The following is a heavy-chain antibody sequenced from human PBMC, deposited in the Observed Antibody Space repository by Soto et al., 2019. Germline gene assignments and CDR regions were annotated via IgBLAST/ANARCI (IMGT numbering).Heavy chain of an antibody. CDR2: IYWDDDE. CDR1: GFSLSTSGVG. D-gene: IGHD3-22*01. Sequence: QITLKESGPTLVKPTQTLTLTCTFSGFSLSTSGVGVGWIRQPPGKALEWLALIYWDDDERYNPSLKSRLTITKDTSKNQVVLTMTNMDPVDTATYFCAHRHYDSGAYHVGYFDYWGQGTLVTVSS. V-gene: IGHV2-5*02. CDR3: AHRHYDSGAYHVGYFDY. J-gene: IGHJ4*02.